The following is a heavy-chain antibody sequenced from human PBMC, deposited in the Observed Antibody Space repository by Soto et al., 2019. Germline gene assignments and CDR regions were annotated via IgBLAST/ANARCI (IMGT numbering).Heavy chain of an antibody. CDR2: INTDGRST. D-gene: IGHD5-12*01. Sequence: GGSLRLSCAASGFTFSSYWMHWVRQVSGKGLAWVSRINTDGRSTSYADSVKGRFTISRDNAKNTLYLQINDLRAEDTAVYYCVRDDIVTPTRKNPDYWGQGTPVTVSS. J-gene: IGHJ4*02. V-gene: IGHV3-74*01. CDR3: VRDDIVTPTRKNPDY. CDR1: GFTFSSYW.